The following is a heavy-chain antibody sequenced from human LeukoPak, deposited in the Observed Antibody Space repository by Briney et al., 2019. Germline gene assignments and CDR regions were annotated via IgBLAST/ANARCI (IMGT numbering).Heavy chain of an antibody. Sequence: GASVKVSCKASGYSFTNYAFHWVRQAPGQSLEWMGWIHTGNGFTRYSQKFQGRVTITRDTSASTAYMELSSLRSEDTAVYYCVGSGNQVALNFDYWGQGTLVTVSS. D-gene: IGHD3-10*01. CDR1: GYSFTNYA. V-gene: IGHV1-3*04. CDR2: IHTGNGFT. J-gene: IGHJ4*02. CDR3: VGSGNQVALNFDY.